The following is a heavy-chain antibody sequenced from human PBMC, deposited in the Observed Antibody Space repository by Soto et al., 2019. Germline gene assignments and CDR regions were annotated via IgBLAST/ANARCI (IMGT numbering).Heavy chain of an antibody. CDR1: GGTFSSST. D-gene: IGHD3-22*01. Sequence: QVQLVQSGAEVRRPGSSVRVSCKASGGTFSSSTISWVRQAPGQGLEWAGGITPIFGKANYAQKFQGRVSITADESRSTGYMELSSLRSEDTALYFCARGWGSDSTTYYYAYWGQGTSVTVST. CDR2: ITPIFGKA. J-gene: IGHJ1*01. V-gene: IGHV1-69*01. CDR3: ARGWGSDSTTYYYAY.